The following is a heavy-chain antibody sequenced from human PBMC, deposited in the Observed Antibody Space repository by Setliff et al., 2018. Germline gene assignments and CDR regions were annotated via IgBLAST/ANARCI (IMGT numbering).Heavy chain of an antibody. V-gene: IGHV3-7*01. D-gene: IGHD3-10*01. CDR2: ISPDGSEK. J-gene: IGHJ5*02. CDR3: VGSGTGHAGP. Sequence: GGSLRLSCAASGFTFGSYWMNWVRRAPGKGLEWVANISPDGSEKYYVDSVKGRFTISRDNAKNSLSLQMNSLRVEDTAVYYCVGSGTGHAGPWGQGTLVTVSS. CDR1: GFTFGSYW.